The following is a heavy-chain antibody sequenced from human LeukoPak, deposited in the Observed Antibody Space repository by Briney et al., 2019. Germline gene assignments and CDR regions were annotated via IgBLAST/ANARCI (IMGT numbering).Heavy chain of an antibody. CDR3: ARHPPRRYCSSTSCSYFDY. D-gene: IGHD2-2*01. V-gene: IGHV4-59*08. Sequence: SETLSLTCTVSGGSISGYYWSWIRQPPGKGLEWIGYIHYSGSTNYNPSLKSRDTISVDTSKNQFSLKLSSVTAADTAVYYCARHPPRRYCSSTSCSYFDYWGQGTLVTVSS. CDR1: GGSISGYY. J-gene: IGHJ4*02. CDR2: IHYSGST.